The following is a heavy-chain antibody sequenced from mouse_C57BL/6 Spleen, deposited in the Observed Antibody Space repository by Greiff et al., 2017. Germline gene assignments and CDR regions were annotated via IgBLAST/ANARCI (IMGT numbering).Heavy chain of an antibody. CDR3: ARRGDGYPAWFAY. J-gene: IGHJ3*01. CDR1: GYTFTDYY. D-gene: IGHD2-3*01. CDR2: INPNNGGT. V-gene: IGHV1-26*01. Sequence: VQLKQSGPELVKPGASVKISCKASGYTFTDYYMNWVKQSHGKSLEWIGDINPNNGGTSYNQKFKGKATLTVDKSSSTAYMELRSLTSEDSAVYYCARRGDGYPAWFAYWGQGTLVTVSA.